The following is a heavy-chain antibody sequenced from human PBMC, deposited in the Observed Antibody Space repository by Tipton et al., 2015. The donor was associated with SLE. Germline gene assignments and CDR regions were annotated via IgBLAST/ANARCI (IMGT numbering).Heavy chain of an antibody. D-gene: IGHD5-12*01. CDR1: GSTFSSHG. V-gene: IGHV3-33*01. Sequence: SLRLSCAASGSTFSSHGMHWVRQAPGKGLEWVAVIWSDGSEEFYADSVKGRFTISRDDPKNTVYLQMNSLRAEDTAVYYCARDRGYAHFDYWGQGTLVTVSS. CDR2: IWSDGSEE. CDR3: ARDRGYAHFDY. J-gene: IGHJ4*02.